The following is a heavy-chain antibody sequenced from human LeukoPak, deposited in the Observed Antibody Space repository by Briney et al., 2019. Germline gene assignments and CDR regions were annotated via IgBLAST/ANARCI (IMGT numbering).Heavy chain of an antibody. CDR1: AFTFDDYC. J-gene: IGHJ4*02. CDR3: ASGGIYYGAAFDF. CDR2: INWNGGST. Sequence: RAGRSLRLSCAAAAFTFDDYCIGWVRHAPGKWMGWVSGINWNGGSTGYADSVKGRFTISRDNAKNTLYLQMNSLRAEDTALYYCASGGIYYGAAFDFWGQGTLVTVSS. D-gene: IGHD1-26*01. V-gene: IGHV3-20*04.